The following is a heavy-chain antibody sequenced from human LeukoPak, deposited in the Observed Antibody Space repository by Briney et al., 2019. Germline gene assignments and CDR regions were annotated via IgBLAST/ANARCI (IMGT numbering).Heavy chain of an antibody. D-gene: IGHD2-2*01. J-gene: IGHJ4*02. CDR2: ISGSGGST. CDR3: ATDIVVVPAAVSQIDY. CDR1: GFTFSSYA. V-gene: IGHV3-23*01. Sequence: GGSLRLSCAVSGFTFSSYAMSWVRQAPGKGLEWVSAISGSGGSTFYADSVKGRFTISRDNSKNTLYLQMNSLRAGDTAVYYCATDIVVVPAAVSQIDYWGQGTLVTVSS.